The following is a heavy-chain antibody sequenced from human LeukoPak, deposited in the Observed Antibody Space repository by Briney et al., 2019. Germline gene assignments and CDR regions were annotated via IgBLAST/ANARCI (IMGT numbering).Heavy chain of an antibody. J-gene: IGHJ4*02. D-gene: IGHD3-22*01. Sequence: ASVKVSCKASGYTFSSYGISWVRQAPGQGLGWMGWISAYNGNTNYAQKLQGRVTMTTDTSTSRAYMELRSLRSDDTAVYYCARAYYDSSGYPYWGQGTLVTVSS. CDR1: GYTFSSYG. V-gene: IGHV1-18*01. CDR3: ARAYYDSSGYPY. CDR2: ISAYNGNT.